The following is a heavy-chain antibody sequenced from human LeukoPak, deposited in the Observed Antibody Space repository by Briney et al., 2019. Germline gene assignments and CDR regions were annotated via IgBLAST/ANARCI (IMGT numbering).Heavy chain of an antibody. CDR2: ISYDGSNK. CDR3: ARHSLIGTTPFDY. V-gene: IGHV3-30*03. J-gene: IGHJ4*02. CDR1: GFTFSSYG. D-gene: IGHD1-20*01. Sequence: GGSLRLSCAASGFTFSSYGMHWVRQAPGKGLEWVAVISYDGSNKYYADSVKGRFTISRDNSKNTLYLQMNSLRAEDTAVYYCARHSLIGTTPFDYWGQGTLVTVPS.